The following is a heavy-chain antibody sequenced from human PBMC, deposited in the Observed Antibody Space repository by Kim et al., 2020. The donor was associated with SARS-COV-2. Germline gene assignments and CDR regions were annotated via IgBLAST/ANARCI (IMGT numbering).Heavy chain of an antibody. CDR2: INHSGST. CDR1: GGSFSGYY. J-gene: IGHJ4*02. Sequence: SETLSLTCAVYGGSFSGYYWSWIRQPPGKGLEWIGEINHSGSTNYNPSLKSRVTISVDTSKNQFSLKLSSVTAADTAVYYCARAIVRGVRRVLGYWGQGTLVTVSS. V-gene: IGHV4-34*01. D-gene: IGHD3-10*01. CDR3: ARAIVRGVRRVLGY.